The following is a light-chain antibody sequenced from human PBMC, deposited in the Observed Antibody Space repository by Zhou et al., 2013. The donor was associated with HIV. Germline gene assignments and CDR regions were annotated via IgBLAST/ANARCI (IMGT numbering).Light chain of an antibody. CDR2: RNN. V-gene: IGLV1-47*01. Sequence: QSVLTQPPSASGVTTSCSGSSSNIGSNYVYWFQQLPGTAPKLLIYRNNQRPSGVPDRFSGSKSGTSASLAISGLRSEDEADYYCAAWDDSLSGLVVFGGRDQGDRP. CDR3: AAWDDSLSGLVV. J-gene: IGLJ2*01. CDR1: SSNIGSNY.